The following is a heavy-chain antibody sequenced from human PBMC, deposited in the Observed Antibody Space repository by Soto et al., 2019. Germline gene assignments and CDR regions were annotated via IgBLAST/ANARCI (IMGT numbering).Heavy chain of an antibody. CDR1: GGSISSGGYY. J-gene: IGHJ5*02. D-gene: IGHD6-13*01. V-gene: IGHV4-31*03. CDR3: ARDGLRVAEVGDNWFDP. Sequence: SETLSLTCTVSGGSISSGGYYWSWIRQHPGTGLEWIGHISYSGSTYYNTSLKSRVTISVDTSKNQFSLELRSVSAADTAVYYCARDGLRVAEVGDNWFDPWGQGTLVTVSS. CDR2: ISYSGST.